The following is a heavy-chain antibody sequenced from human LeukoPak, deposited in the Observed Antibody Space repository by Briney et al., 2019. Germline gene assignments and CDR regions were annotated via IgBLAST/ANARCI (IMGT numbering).Heavy chain of an antibody. CDR2: IGISSGPL. Sequence: GGSLRLSCAASGFTFNNYAMNWVRQTPGGRLEWVSFIGISSGPLLYADSVKGRFTISRDNATASVYLQMNRLRAEDTAVYYCARAKGYTSSYSFDYWGQGILVTVSS. D-gene: IGHD3-10*01. CDR1: GFTFNNYA. V-gene: IGHV3-48*04. J-gene: IGHJ4*02. CDR3: ARAKGYTSSYSFDY.